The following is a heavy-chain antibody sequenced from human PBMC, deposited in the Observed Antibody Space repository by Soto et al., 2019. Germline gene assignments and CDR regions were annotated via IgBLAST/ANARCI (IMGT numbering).Heavy chain of an antibody. CDR1: GDTFNSYG. Sequence: QVQLVQSGPELKKPGSSVKVSCKAPGDTFNSYGISWVRQAPGQGPEWMGGIVPMFGTTNLALKFEDRVTSTADELTTTGYMEIRGLTSEDTAVYYCARDLADVHLRDAFDVWGHGTRVTVSS. D-gene: IGHD6-13*01. J-gene: IGHJ3*01. CDR3: ARDLADVHLRDAFDV. V-gene: IGHV1-69*01. CDR2: IVPMFGTT.